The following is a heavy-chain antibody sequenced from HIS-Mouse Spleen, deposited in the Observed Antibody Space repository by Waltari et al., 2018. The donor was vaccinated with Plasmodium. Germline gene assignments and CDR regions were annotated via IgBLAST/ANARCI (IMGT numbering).Heavy chain of an antibody. V-gene: IGHV4-34*01. CDR3: ARAPIRDAFDI. D-gene: IGHD3-9*01. Sequence: QVQLQQWGAGLLKPSETLSLPCAVYGGSFSGYYWSWIRTPPGKGLEWIGEINHRGSTNYKPSLNSRVTISVDTSKNQFSLKLSSVTAADTAVYYCARAPIRDAFDIWGQGTMVTVSS. J-gene: IGHJ3*02. CDR1: GGSFSGYY. CDR2: INHRGST.